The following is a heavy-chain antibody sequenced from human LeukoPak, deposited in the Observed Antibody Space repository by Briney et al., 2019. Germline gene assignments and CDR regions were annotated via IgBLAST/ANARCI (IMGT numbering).Heavy chain of an antibody. V-gene: IGHV1-18*01. CDR1: GYTFTTFG. J-gene: IGHJ4*02. Sequence: ASVKVSCKASGYTFTTFGITWVRQAPGQGLEWMGWISAYTGNTNYAPKFQGRVTMTTDTSTSTAHMELRSLTSDDTAVYYCARNYGGQRGRDDYWGQGTLVTVSS. CDR3: ARNYGGQRGRDDY. D-gene: IGHD4-23*01. CDR2: ISAYTGNT.